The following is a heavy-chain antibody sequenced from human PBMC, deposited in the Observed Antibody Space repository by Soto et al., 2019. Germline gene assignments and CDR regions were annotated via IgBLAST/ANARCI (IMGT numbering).Heavy chain of an antibody. CDR2: IYYSGRT. CDR3: ARHGDDYGDYVGYFDL. CDR1: GGSISSSSYY. V-gene: IGHV4-39*01. D-gene: IGHD4-17*01. J-gene: IGHJ2*01. Sequence: QLQLQESGPGLVKPSETLSLTCTVSGGSISSSSYYWGWIRQPPGKGLEWIGSIYYSGRTYYNPSLKSRVTISVDTSKHQFSLKLSSVTAADTAVYYCARHGDDYGDYVGYFDLWGRGTLVTVSS.